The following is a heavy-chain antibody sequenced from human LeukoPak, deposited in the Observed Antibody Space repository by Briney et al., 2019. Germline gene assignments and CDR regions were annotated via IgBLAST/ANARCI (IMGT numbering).Heavy chain of an antibody. Sequence: ASVKVSCKVSGYTLTELSMHWVRQAPGKGLEWMGGFDPEDGETIYAQKFQGRVTMTEDTSTDTAYMELSSLRSEDTAVYYCATWSIFGASNYYYYMDVWGKGTTVTVSS. J-gene: IGHJ6*03. CDR2: FDPEDGET. D-gene: IGHD3-3*02. V-gene: IGHV1-24*01. CDR3: ATWSIFGASNYYYYMDV. CDR1: GYTLTELS.